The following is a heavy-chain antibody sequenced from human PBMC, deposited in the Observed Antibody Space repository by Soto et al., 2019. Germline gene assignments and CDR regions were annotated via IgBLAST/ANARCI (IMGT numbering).Heavy chain of an antibody. CDR3: TIFGVIISRFDY. J-gene: IGHJ4*02. CDR2: IRRKAYGGTT. CDR1: GFTFGDYG. D-gene: IGHD3-3*01. V-gene: IGHV3-49*03. Sequence: GGSLRLSCTASGFTFGDYGMSWFRQAPGKGLEWVGFIRRKAYGGTTEYAASVKGRFTISRDDSKGIVYLQMNSLRTEDTAVYYCTIFGVIISRFDYWGQGTLVTVSS.